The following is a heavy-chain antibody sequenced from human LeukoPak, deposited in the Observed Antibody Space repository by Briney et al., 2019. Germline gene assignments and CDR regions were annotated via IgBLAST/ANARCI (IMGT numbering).Heavy chain of an antibody. D-gene: IGHD1-26*01. J-gene: IGHJ5*02. CDR3: AREVGSPGDWFDP. Sequence: PGGSLRLSCAASGFTFRSYEMNWVRQAPGKGLEWVSYISSSGNSIYYADSVKGRFTISRDNAKNSLYLQMNSLRAEDTAVYYCAREVGSPGDWFDPWGQGTLVTVSA. V-gene: IGHV3-48*03. CDR2: ISSSGNSI. CDR1: GFTFRSYE.